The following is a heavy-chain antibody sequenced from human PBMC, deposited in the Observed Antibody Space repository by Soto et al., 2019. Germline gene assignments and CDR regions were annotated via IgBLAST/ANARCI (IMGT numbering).Heavy chain of an antibody. D-gene: IGHD6-19*01. CDR1: GDSVSSDSAA. CDR2: AYYRSEWYV. J-gene: IGHJ6*02. CDR3: VRSRVFIAVTSVTNYYYYYGMDV. Sequence: SQTLSLTCAISGDSVSSDSAAWNWVRQSPSRGLEWLGRAYYRSEWYVEYAPSVNSRITINPDTSKNQLSLQLISVNPEDTAVYYCVRSRVFIAVTSVTNYYYYYGMDVWGQGTTVTVSS. V-gene: IGHV6-1*01.